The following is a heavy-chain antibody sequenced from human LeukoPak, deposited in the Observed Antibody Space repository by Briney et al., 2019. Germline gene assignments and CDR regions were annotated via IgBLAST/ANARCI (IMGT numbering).Heavy chain of an antibody. Sequence: GGSLRLSCAASGFIFSSYAMSWVRQAPGKGLEWVSTISGSGGSTYYADSVKGRFTISRDNSKNTVYLQMNSLRAEDTAVYYCAKDRWVGATISHYFDYWGQGTLVTVSS. CDR2: ISGSGGST. CDR1: GFIFSSYA. J-gene: IGHJ4*02. CDR3: AKDRWVGATISHYFDY. D-gene: IGHD1-26*01. V-gene: IGHV3-23*01.